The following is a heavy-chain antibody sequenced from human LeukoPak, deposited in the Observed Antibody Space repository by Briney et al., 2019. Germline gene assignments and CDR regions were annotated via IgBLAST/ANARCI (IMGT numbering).Heavy chain of an antibody. D-gene: IGHD2-15*01. CDR3: ARDGSRSCSGGSCYWNWFDP. Sequence: GGSLRLSCGASGFSFSDYWMTWVRQAPGKGLEWVANINQDGSEEYYVAPVTGRFTISRDNAKNSLYLQMTSLRAEDTAVYYCARDGSRSCSGGSCYWNWFDPWGQGTLVTVCS. V-gene: IGHV3-7*01. J-gene: IGHJ5*02. CDR2: INQDGSEE. CDR1: GFSFSDYW.